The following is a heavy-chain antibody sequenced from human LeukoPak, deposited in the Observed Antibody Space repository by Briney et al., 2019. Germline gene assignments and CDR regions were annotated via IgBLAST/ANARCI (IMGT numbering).Heavy chain of an antibody. J-gene: IGHJ4*02. V-gene: IGHV3-23*01. CDR2: ISATGGST. CDR1: GFTFSSYG. CDR3: AKGGYSSGCRNYFDY. Sequence: GGSLRLSCAASGFTFSSYGITWVRQAPGKGLDWVSTISATGGSTYYADSVKGRFTISRDNSKDTLYLQMNSLRAEDTAVYYCAKGGYSSGCRNYFDYWGQGTLVTVSS. D-gene: IGHD6-19*01.